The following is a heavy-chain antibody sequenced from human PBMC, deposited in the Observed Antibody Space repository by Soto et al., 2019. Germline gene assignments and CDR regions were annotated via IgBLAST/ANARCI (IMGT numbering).Heavy chain of an antibody. J-gene: IGHJ5*02. CDR3: ATIPRNRHGYPFDR. D-gene: IGHD5-18*01. Sequence: EMQLVESGGGLVKPGRSLRLSCTGSGFTFGDYAMSWFRQTPGKGLECVGFIRSESYGGTPDYAASVKGRFTISRDDSKSVAYLQMNSLNSEDTGVYYCATIPRNRHGYPFDRWGQATLVTVSS. CDR2: IRSESYGGTP. V-gene: IGHV3-49*05. CDR1: GFTFGDYA.